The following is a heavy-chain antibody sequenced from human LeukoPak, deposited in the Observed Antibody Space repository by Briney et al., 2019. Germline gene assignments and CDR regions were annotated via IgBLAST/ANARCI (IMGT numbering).Heavy chain of an antibody. CDR2: IKQDGSEK. D-gene: IGHD5-18*01. CDR3: ARETVDTAFDY. Sequence: GGSLRLSCAASGFTFSSYWMTWVRQAPGKGLEGVANIKQDGSEKYYVDSVKGRFTISRDNAKNSLYLQMNSLRAEGTAVYYCARETVDTAFDYWGQRTLVTVSS. CDR1: GFTFSSYW. J-gene: IGHJ4*02. V-gene: IGHV3-7*01.